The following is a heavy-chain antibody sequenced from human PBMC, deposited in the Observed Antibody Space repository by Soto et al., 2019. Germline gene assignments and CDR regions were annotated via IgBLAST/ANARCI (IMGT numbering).Heavy chain of an antibody. CDR1: GGSISSGDYY. D-gene: IGHD6-13*01. J-gene: IGHJ5*02. Sequence: PSETLSLTCTVSGGSISSGDYYWSWIRQPPGKGLEWIGYIYYSGSTYYNPSLKSRVTISVDTSKNQFSLKLSSVTAADTAVYYCARESIAAAEGWFDPWGQGTLVTVSS. V-gene: IGHV4-30-4*01. CDR3: ARESIAAAEGWFDP. CDR2: IYYSGST.